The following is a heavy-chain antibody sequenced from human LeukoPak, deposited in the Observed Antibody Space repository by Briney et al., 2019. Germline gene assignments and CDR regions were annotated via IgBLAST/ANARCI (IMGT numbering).Heavy chain of an antibody. CDR1: GGSISDDY. D-gene: IGHD3-9*01. J-gene: IGHJ5*02. CDR3: ARGHYDILTGYYKNNWFDP. Sequence: PSETLSLTCTVSGGSISDDYWSWLRQPPGEGLEWIAYIHYSGTTNYNPSLKSRVTISIDTSKKQFSLKLSSVTAADTAVYYCARGHYDILTGYYKNNWFDPWGQGTLVTVSS. V-gene: IGHV4-59*01. CDR2: IHYSGTT.